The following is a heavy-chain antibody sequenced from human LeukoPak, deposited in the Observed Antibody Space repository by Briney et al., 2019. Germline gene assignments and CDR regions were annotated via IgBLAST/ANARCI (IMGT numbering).Heavy chain of an antibody. CDR3: AKKLGIPGYTSSWPPADY. J-gene: IGHJ4*02. CDR1: GFTFSTYA. Sequence: PGGSLRLSCAASGFTFSTYAMPWVRQAPGKGLEWVAVISFDGSNQYYADSVKGRFTISRDNSKNTLYLQMNSLRAEDAAVYYCAKKLGIPGYTSSWPPADYWGQGTLVTVSS. CDR2: ISFDGSNQ. D-gene: IGHD6-13*01. V-gene: IGHV3-30*04.